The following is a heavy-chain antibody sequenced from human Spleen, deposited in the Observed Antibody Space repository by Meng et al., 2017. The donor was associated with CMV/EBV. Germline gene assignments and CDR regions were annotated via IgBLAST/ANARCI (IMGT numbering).Heavy chain of an antibody. CDR3: ARGRAQGYYFDY. V-gene: IGHV3-23*01. CDR1: GFTFSGYA. CDR2: ISGSGDST. Sequence: GGSLRLSCAASGFTFSGYAMSWVRQAPGKGLEWVSGISGSGDSTYYADSVKGRFTISRDNSKNTLYLQMNSLREEDTAVYYCARGRAQGYYFDYWGQGTLVTVSS. J-gene: IGHJ4*02.